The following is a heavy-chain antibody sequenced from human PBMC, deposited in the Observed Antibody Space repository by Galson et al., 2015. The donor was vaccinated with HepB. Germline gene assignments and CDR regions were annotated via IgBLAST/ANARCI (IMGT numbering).Heavy chain of an antibody. J-gene: IGHJ4*02. V-gene: IGHV1-3*01. CDR1: GYTFTSYA. D-gene: IGHD5-18*01. CDR3: ARGWLWSYFDY. CDR2: INAGNGNT. Sequence: SVKVSCKASGYTFTSYAMHWVRQAPGQRLEWMGWINAGNGNTKYSQKFQGRVTITGDTSASTAYMELSSLRSEDTAVYYCARGWLWSYFDYWGQGTLVTVSS.